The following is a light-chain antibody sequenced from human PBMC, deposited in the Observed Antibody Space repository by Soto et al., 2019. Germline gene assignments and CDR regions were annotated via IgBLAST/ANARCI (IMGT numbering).Light chain of an antibody. CDR2: GAS. Sequence: EIVLTQSPDTLSSSPGERATLSCRASQGVSSSYLAWYQQRPGQAPRLLMYGASSRATGIPDRFSGSGSGTDFTLTINRLEPEDFVVYYCQQYGSSPITFGQGTRLEIK. CDR3: QQYGSSPIT. J-gene: IGKJ5*01. CDR1: QGVSSSY. V-gene: IGKV3-20*01.